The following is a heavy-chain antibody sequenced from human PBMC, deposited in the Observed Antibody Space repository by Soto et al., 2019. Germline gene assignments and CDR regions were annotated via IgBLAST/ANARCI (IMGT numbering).Heavy chain of an antibody. V-gene: IGHV1-69*04. J-gene: IGHJ1*01. Sequence: SVKVSCKASGGTFSSYTISWVRQAPGQGLEWMGRIIPILGIANYAQKFQGRVTITADKSTSTAYMELSSLRSEDTAVYYCARDGETAAGTSWPEYFQHWGQGTLVTVSS. D-gene: IGHD6-13*01. CDR1: GGTFSSYT. CDR2: IIPILGIA. CDR3: ARDGETAAGTSWPEYFQH.